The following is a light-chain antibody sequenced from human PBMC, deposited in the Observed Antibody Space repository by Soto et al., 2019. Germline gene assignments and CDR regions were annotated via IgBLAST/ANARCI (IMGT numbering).Light chain of an antibody. V-gene: IGLV7-43*01. J-gene: IGLJ1*01. Sequence: QAVVTQEPSLTVSPGGTVTLTCVSSTGALNGGHYPSWIQQKPGQAPRPLIYKTTNKYSWTPARFSGSLFGGKPSLTLSDVQPEDEADYPCLIYYAGSRIFGTGSKGTGL. CDR2: KTT. CDR3: LIYYAGSRI. CDR1: TGALNGGHY.